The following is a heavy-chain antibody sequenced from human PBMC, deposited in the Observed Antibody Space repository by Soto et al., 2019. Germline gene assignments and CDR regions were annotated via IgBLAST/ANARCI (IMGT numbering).Heavy chain of an antibody. CDR3: ARRPLRGSPVDY. CDR2: IIPIFGTA. CDR1: GGTFSSYA. D-gene: IGHD1-26*01. J-gene: IGHJ4*02. Sequence: SVKVSFKASGGTFSSYAISWVRQAPGQGLEWMGGIIPIFGTANYAQKFQGRVTITADKSTSTAYMELSSLRSEDTAVYYCARRPLRGSPVDYWGQGTLVTVSS. V-gene: IGHV1-69*06.